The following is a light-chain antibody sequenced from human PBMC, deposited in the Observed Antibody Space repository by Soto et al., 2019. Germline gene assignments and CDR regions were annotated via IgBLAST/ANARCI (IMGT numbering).Light chain of an antibody. CDR2: EVN. Sequence: QSVLTQPASVSGSPGQSITISCTGTSSDIGGYNYVSWYQQHPXKAPKLIIYEVNNRPSGVSNRFSGSKSGNTASLTISGLQAEDEADFYCSSYTSSRTLVFGGGTKLTVL. V-gene: IGLV2-14*01. CDR1: SSDIGGYNY. CDR3: SSYTSSRTLV. J-gene: IGLJ3*02.